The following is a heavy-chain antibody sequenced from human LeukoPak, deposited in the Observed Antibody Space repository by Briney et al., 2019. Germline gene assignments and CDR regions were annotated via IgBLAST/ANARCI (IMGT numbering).Heavy chain of an antibody. CDR2: INHSGST. CDR1: GGSFSGYY. CDR3: ARQNRLLAAAGVYYYYMDV. Sequence: SETLSLTCAVYGGSFSGYYWSWIRQPPGKGLEWIGEINHSGSTNYNPSLKSRVTISVDTSKNQFSLKLSSVTAADTAVYYCARQNRLLAAAGVYYYYMDVWGKGTTVTISS. D-gene: IGHD6-13*01. J-gene: IGHJ6*03. V-gene: IGHV4-34*01.